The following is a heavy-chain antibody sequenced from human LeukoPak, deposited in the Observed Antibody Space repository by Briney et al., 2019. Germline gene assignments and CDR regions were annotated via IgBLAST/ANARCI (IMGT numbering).Heavy chain of an antibody. Sequence: SSETLSLTCTVSGGSISSYYWSWIRQPPGKGLEWIGYIYYSGSTNYNPSLKSRVTISVDTSKNQFSLKLSSVTAADTAVYYCASRPVAAAGLYFDYWGQGTLVTVSS. CDR1: GGSISSYY. J-gene: IGHJ4*02. CDR3: ASRPVAAAGLYFDY. V-gene: IGHV4-59*01. D-gene: IGHD6-13*01. CDR2: IYYSGST.